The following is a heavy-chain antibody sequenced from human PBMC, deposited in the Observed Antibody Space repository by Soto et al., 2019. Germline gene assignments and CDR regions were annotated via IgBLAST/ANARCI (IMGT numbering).Heavy chain of an antibody. Sequence: GESLKISCKASGFTFTSYWIAWVLQMPGKGLEWMGIIYPGDSDTSYSPSFQGQVTISADKSINTAYLQWSSLKASDTAMYYCAKHEGYCSSTTCSNFDYWGQGTLVTVSS. CDR3: AKHEGYCSSTTCSNFDY. CDR2: IYPGDSDT. V-gene: IGHV5-51*01. CDR1: GFTFTSYW. J-gene: IGHJ4*02. D-gene: IGHD2-2*01.